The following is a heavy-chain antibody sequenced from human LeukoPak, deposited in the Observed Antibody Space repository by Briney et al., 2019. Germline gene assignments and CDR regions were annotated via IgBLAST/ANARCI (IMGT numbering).Heavy chain of an antibody. CDR3: AKVYAGTWYDK. J-gene: IGHJ5*02. CDR2: ISSSGSTI. V-gene: IGHV3-48*03. Sequence: PGGSLRLPCAASGFTFRSFEMNWVRQAPGKGLEWVSSISSSGSTIYYADSVKGRFTISRDNVKSSLYLQMNSLRAEDTAIYYCAKVYAGTWYDKWGQGTLVTVSS. D-gene: IGHD3-16*01. CDR1: GFTFRSFE.